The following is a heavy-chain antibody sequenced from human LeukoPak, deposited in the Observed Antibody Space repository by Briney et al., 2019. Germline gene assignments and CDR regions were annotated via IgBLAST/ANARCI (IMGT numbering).Heavy chain of an antibody. CDR3: AGNGERWLQLIWFDP. CDR2: ISSSSSYI. V-gene: IGHV3-21*01. Sequence: GGSLRLPCAASGFTFSSYSMNWVRQAPGKGLEWVSSISSSSSYIYYADSVKGRFTISRDNAKNSLYLQMNSLRAEDTAVYYCAGNGERWLQLIWFDPWGQGTLVTVSS. D-gene: IGHD5-24*01. J-gene: IGHJ5*02. CDR1: GFTFSSYS.